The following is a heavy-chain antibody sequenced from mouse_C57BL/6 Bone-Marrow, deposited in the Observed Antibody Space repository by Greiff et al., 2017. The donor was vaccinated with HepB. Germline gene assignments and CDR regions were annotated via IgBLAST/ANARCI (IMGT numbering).Heavy chain of an antibody. D-gene: IGHD2-3*01. CDR1: GYTFTSYG. V-gene: IGHV1-81*01. CDR3: ARQTPDGYYLAY. Sequence: QVQLQQSGAELARPGASVKLSCKASGYTFTSYGISWVKQRTGQGLEWIGEIYPRSGNTYYNEKFKGKATLTADKSSSTAYMELRSLTSEDSAVYFCARQTPDGYYLAYWGQGTLVTVSA. J-gene: IGHJ3*01. CDR2: IYPRSGNT.